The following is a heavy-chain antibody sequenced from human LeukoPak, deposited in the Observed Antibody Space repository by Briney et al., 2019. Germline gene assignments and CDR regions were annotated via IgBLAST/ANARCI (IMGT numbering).Heavy chain of an antibody. Sequence: PGGSLRLSCAASGFTFSSYAMSWVRQAPGKGLEWVSAISGSGGSTYYADSVKGRFTISRDNSKNTLYLQMNSLRAEDTAVYYCARTSPRIASARNFFDNWGQGALVTVSS. CDR2: ISGSGGST. J-gene: IGHJ4*02. V-gene: IGHV3-23*01. CDR1: GFTFSSYA. CDR3: ARTSPRIASARNFFDN. D-gene: IGHD6-13*01.